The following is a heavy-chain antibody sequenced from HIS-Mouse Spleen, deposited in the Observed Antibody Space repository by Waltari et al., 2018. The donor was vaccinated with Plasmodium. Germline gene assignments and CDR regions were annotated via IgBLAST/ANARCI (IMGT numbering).Heavy chain of an antibody. CDR2: IWDDGSNK. D-gene: IGHD2-8*01. J-gene: IGHJ3*02. CDR3: AKVAQGTRDAFDI. CDR1: GFTFSSYG. V-gene: IGHV3-33*06. Sequence: QVQLVESGGGVVQPGRSLRLSCAASGFTFSSYGMHWVRRAPGKGLELVAVIWDDGSNKYYADSVKGRFTISRDNSKNTLYLQMNSLRAEDTAVYYCAKVAQGTRDAFDIWGQGTMVTVSS.